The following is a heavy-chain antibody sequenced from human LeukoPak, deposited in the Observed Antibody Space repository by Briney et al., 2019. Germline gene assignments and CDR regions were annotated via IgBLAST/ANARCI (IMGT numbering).Heavy chain of an antibody. CDR3: AKHFWSGYYPYFDY. Sequence: GGSLRLTCAASGFTFSRYAMNWVRQAPGKGLEWVSTISGSGGSTNYADSVKGRFTISRDNSKNTLYMQMNSLRAEDTAVYYCAKHFWSGYYPYFDYWGQGNQVTVSS. CDR2: ISGSGGST. J-gene: IGHJ4*02. V-gene: IGHV3-23*01. D-gene: IGHD3-3*02. CDR1: GFTFSRYA.